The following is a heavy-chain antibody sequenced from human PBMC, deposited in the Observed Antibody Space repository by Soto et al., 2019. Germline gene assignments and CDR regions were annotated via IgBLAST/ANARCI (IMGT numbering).Heavy chain of an antibody. CDR3: SRGDYSDTSGPFSDAFYI. Sequence: GGSLRLSCVASGFTFSRYLMNWVRLAPGKGLEWVANIKPDGSEKWYVDSVKGRFTISRDNAKRSLYLQMNSMRADDTAVYYCSRGDYSDTSGPFSDAFYICGQGTMVPVSS. D-gene: IGHD3-22*01. V-gene: IGHV3-7*04. CDR1: GFTFSRYL. CDR2: IKPDGSEK. J-gene: IGHJ3*02.